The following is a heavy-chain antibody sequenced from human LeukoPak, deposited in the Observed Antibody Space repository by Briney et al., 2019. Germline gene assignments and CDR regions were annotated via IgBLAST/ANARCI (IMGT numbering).Heavy chain of an antibody. Sequence: GRSLRLSCAASGSTFYDYAMHWVRHAPGKGLEWVSGISWNSGSIGYADSVKGRFTISRDNAKNSLYLQMNSLRAEDTALYYCAKAFSSYYDSSGPLDYWGQGTLVTVSS. CDR1: GSTFYDYA. J-gene: IGHJ4*02. CDR3: AKAFSSYYDSSGPLDY. V-gene: IGHV3-9*01. CDR2: ISWNSGSI. D-gene: IGHD3-22*01.